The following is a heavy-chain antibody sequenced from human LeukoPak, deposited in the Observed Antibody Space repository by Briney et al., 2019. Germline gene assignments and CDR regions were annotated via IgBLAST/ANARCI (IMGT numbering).Heavy chain of an antibody. CDR1: GGSISSSSYY. D-gene: IGHD2-2*01. CDR2: IYYSGST. J-gene: IGHJ5*02. V-gene: IGHV4-39*07. CDR3: ASRYCSSTSCYGIDP. Sequence: SETLSLTCTVSGGSISSSSYYWGWIRQPPGKGLEWIGSIYYSGSTYYNPSLKSRVTISVDTSKNQFSLKLSSVTAADTAVYYCASRYCSSTSCYGIDPWGQGTLVTVSS.